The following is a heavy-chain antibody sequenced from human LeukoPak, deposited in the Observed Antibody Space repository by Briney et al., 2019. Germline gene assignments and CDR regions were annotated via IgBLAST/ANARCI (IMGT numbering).Heavy chain of an antibody. CDR2: IYYSGST. J-gene: IGHJ5*02. V-gene: IGHV4-31*03. Sequence: SETLSLTCTVSGGSISSGGYYWSWIRQHPGKGLEWIGYIYYSGSTYYNPSLKSRVTVSVDTSKNQFSLKLSSVTAADTAVYYCARQTTRYGFDPWGQGTLVTVSS. CDR1: GGSISSGGYY. CDR3: ARQTTRYGFDP. D-gene: IGHD4-11*01.